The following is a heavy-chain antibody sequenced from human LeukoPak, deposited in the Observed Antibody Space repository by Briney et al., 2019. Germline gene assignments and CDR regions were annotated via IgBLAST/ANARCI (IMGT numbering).Heavy chain of an antibody. J-gene: IGHJ4*02. CDR1: GFTFSSYG. V-gene: IGHV3-33*03. Sequence: GGSLRLSCAASGFTFSSYGMHWVRQAPGKGLEWVAVIWYDGSSRYYADSVKGRFTISRDNSKNMFYLQMNSLRAEDTAVYYCAEDRLAFGGQQLVDYWGQGTLVTVSS. CDR2: IWYDGSSR. CDR3: AEDRLAFGGQQLVDY. D-gene: IGHD6-13*01.